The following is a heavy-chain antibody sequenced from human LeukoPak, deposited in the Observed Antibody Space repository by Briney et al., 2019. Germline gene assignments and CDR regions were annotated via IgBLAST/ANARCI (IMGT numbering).Heavy chain of an antibody. CDR1: GASISGYY. CDR2: IYHTGST. Sequence: SETLSLTCTVSGASISGYYWSWIRQPPGKGLEWIGYIYHTGSTNYNPSLKSRVTLSLDTSRKQFSLKLSSVTAADTAVYYCARIMNYGTYLYYGLDVWGQGTTVTVSS. D-gene: IGHD1-7*01. V-gene: IGHV4-59*01. CDR3: ARIMNYGTYLYYGLDV. J-gene: IGHJ6*02.